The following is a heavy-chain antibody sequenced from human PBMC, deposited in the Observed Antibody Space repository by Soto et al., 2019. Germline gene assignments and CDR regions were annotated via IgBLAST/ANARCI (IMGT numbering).Heavy chain of an antibody. CDR3: ARGVIVVVTSWYFDL. D-gene: IGHD2-21*02. Sequence: QVQLQESGPGLVKPSQTLSLTCTVSGGSISSGDYYWSWIRQPPGKGLEWIGYIYYSGSTYYNPSLKSRVTISVDTSKNQFSLKLSSVTAADTAVYYCARGVIVVVTSWYFDLWGRGTLVTVSS. CDR1: GGSISSGDYY. V-gene: IGHV4-30-4*01. CDR2: IYYSGST. J-gene: IGHJ2*01.